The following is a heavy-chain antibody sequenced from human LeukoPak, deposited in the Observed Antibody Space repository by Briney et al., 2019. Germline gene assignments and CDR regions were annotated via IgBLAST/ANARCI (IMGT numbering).Heavy chain of an antibody. V-gene: IGHV3-23*01. CDR3: AKDTQYSIRPAPSDY. Sequence: GGFLRLSCAASGFTISSDAMSWVRQAPGKGLEWVSAISGSGGSTYYADSVKGRFTISRDNSKNTLYLQMNSLRAEDTAVYYCAKDTQYSIRPAPSDYWGQGTLVTVSS. J-gene: IGHJ4*02. CDR2: ISGSGGST. D-gene: IGHD6-6*01. CDR1: GFTISSDA.